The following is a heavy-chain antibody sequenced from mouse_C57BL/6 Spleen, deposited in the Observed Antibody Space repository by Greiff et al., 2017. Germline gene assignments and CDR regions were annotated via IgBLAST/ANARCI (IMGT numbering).Heavy chain of an antibody. CDR3: ARDYYGRGYAMDY. CDR1: GYTFTSYW. D-gene: IGHD1-1*01. V-gene: IGHV1-69*01. Sequence: QVQLKQPGAELVMPGASVKLSCKASGYTFTSYWMHWVKQRPGQGLEWIGEIDPSDSYTNYNQKFKGKSTLTVDKSSSTAYMQLSSLTSEDSAVYYCARDYYGRGYAMDYWGQGTSVTVSS. J-gene: IGHJ4*01. CDR2: IDPSDSYT.